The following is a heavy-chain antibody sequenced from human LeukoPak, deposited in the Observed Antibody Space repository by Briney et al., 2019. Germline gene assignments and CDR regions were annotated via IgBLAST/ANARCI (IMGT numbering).Heavy chain of an antibody. CDR2: ISSSSSYI. D-gene: IGHD4-17*01. Sequence: GGSLRLSCAASGFTFSSYSMNWVRQAPGKGLEWVSSISSSSSYIYYADSVKGRFTISRDNAKNSLYLQMNSLRAEDTAVYYCARVGYGDYGRVIWGQGTLVTVSS. CDR1: GFTFSSYS. V-gene: IGHV3-21*01. CDR3: ARVGYGDYGRVI. J-gene: IGHJ4*02.